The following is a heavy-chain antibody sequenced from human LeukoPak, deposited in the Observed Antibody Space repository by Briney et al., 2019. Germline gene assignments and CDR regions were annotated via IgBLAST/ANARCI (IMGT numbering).Heavy chain of an antibody. Sequence: PGRSLGLSCAVSGFNFDDYAMHWVRQAPGRGLEWVSGINWKTGNGIYADSVKGRFTISRDNAKNMLYLQMNSLRAEDTAVYYCAIPQWLVPDDAFDIWGQGTMVTVSS. CDR3: AIPQWLVPDDAFDI. V-gene: IGHV3-9*01. J-gene: IGHJ3*02. D-gene: IGHD6-19*01. CDR1: GFNFDDYA. CDR2: INWKTGNG.